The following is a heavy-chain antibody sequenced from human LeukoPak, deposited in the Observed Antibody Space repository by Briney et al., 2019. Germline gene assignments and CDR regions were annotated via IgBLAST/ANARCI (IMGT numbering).Heavy chain of an antibody. CDR2: ITGSGGTT. D-gene: IGHD3-22*01. Sequence: GGSLRLSCAASGFTFSSYWMTWVRQAPGKGLEWVSGITGSGGTTHYADSVKGRFTISRDNSKNTLFLQMNSLRVEDTALYYCARAYGSSGYFQLPIDYWGQGTLVTVSS. J-gene: IGHJ4*02. V-gene: IGHV3-23*01. CDR3: ARAYGSSGYFQLPIDY. CDR1: GFTFSSYW.